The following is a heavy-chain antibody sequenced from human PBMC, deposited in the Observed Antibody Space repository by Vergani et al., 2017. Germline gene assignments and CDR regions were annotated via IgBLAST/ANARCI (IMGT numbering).Heavy chain of an antibody. V-gene: IGHV5-51*01. D-gene: IGHD2-21*01. CDR1: GYSITNYW. CDR3: TRHVPCGDGGCLHFDH. CDR2: IYAGDSDV. Sequence: EVQLVQSGAEVKKPGESLKISCQGSGYSITNYWIAWVRQRPGKGLEWMGIIYAGDSDVRYSPSFQGQVTMSVDKSLSTAYLQWSSLKASDTATYYCTRHVPCGDGGCLHFDHWGQGTQVTVSS. J-gene: IGHJ4*02.